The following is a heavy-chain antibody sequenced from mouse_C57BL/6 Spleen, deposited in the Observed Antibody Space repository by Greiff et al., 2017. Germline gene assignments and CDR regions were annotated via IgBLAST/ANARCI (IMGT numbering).Heavy chain of an antibody. Sequence: EVQGVESGGGLVQPGGSMKLSCVASGFTFSNYWMNWVRQSPEKGLEWVAQIRLKSDNYATHYAESVKGRFTISRDDSKSSVYLQMNNLRAEDTGIYYCTDYYGGYWGQGTTLTVSS. V-gene: IGHV6-3*01. CDR3: TDYYGGY. CDR2: IRLKSDNYAT. J-gene: IGHJ2*01. CDR1: GFTFSNYW. D-gene: IGHD1-1*01.